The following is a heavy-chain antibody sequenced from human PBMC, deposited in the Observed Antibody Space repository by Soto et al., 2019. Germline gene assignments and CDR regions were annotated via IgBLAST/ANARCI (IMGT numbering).Heavy chain of an antibody. J-gene: IGHJ6*02. CDR3: AREVGIEGYYYYGMDV. Sequence: GGSLRLSCAASGFTFSSYWMHWVRQAPGKGLVWVSRINSDGSSTSYADSVKGRFTISRDNAKNTLYLQMNSLRAEDTAVYYCAREVGIEGYYYYGMDVWGQGTTVTVSS. CDR1: GFTFSSYW. CDR2: INSDGSST. D-gene: IGHD2-15*01. V-gene: IGHV3-74*01.